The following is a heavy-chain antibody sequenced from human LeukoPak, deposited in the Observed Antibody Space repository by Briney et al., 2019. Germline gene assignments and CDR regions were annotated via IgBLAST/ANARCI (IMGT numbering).Heavy chain of an antibody. J-gene: IGHJ4*02. D-gene: IGHD5-18*01. Sequence: GGSLRLSCAASGFTFSSYAIAWVRQAPGKGLEWVSAISGSGATTHYADSVKGRFTISRDNAKNSLYLQMNSLRAEDTAVYYCARDTAMVIDWGQGTLVTVSS. CDR1: GFTFSSYA. CDR2: ISGSGATT. V-gene: IGHV3-23*01. CDR3: ARDTAMVID.